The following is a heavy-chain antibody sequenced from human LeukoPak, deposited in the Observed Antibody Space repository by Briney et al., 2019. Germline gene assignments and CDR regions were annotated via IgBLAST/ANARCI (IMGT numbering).Heavy chain of an antibody. D-gene: IGHD3-10*01. V-gene: IGHV3-7*01. J-gene: IGHJ4*02. CDR1: GFTFSSYW. CDR2: IKQDGSEK. CDR3: ARTFYYYGSPRYFDY. Sequence: GGSLRLSCAASGFTFSSYWMSWVRQAPGKGLEWVANIKQDGSEKYYVDSVKGPFTISRDNAKNSLYLQMNRLRAEDTAVYYCARTFYYYGSPRYFDYWGQGTLVTVSS.